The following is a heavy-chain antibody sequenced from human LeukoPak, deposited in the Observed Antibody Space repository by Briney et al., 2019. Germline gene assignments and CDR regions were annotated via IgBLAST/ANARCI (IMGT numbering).Heavy chain of an antibody. Sequence: SETLSLTCAVSGYSISSGYYWGWIRQPPGKGLEWIGTIYHTGSTYYNPSLKSRVTISVDTSKNQFSLKLSSVTAADTAVYYCVAYCGGDCYRAFDYRGQGTLVTVSS. D-gene: IGHD2-21*02. CDR3: VAYCGGDCYRAFDY. CDR1: GYSISSGYY. V-gene: IGHV4-38-2*01. J-gene: IGHJ4*02. CDR2: IYHTGST.